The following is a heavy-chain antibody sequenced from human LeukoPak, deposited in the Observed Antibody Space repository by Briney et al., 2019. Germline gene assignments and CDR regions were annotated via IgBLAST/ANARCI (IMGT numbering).Heavy chain of an antibody. CDR2: INPNSGYT. CDR1: GYTFTNYD. Sequence: ASVKVSCKASGYTFTNYDINWVRQATGQGLEWMGWINPNSGYTGYAQKFQGRVIITRNTSISTVYMELSSLTSEDTAVYYCARGKAVRQSDAFDIWGQGTMVTLSS. D-gene: IGHD6-6*01. J-gene: IGHJ3*02. CDR3: ARGKAVRQSDAFDI. V-gene: IGHV1-8*01.